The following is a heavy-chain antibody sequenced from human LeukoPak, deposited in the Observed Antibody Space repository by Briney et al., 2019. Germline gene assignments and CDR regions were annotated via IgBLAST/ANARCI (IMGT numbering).Heavy chain of an antibody. V-gene: IGHV1-18*01. D-gene: IGHD3-9*01. J-gene: IGHJ6*02. CDR1: GYTFTSYG. CDR2: ISAYKGNT. Sequence: GASVNVSCKASGYTFTSYGISWVRQAPGQGLEWMGWISAYKGNTNYAQKLQGRVTMTTDTATSTAYMELRSLRSDDTAVYYCARDQGSYYDILTGYYYGMDVWGQGTTVTVSS. CDR3: ARDQGSYYDILTGYYYGMDV.